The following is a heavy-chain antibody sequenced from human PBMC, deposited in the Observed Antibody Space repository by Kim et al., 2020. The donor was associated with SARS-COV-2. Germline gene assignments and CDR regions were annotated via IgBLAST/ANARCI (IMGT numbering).Heavy chain of an antibody. CDR2: IYYSGST. D-gene: IGHD3-22*01. V-gene: IGHV4-39*01. J-gene: IGHJ3*01. CDR1: GGSISSSSYS. Sequence: SETLSLTCTVSGGSISSSSYSWGWIRQPPGKGLEWIGTIYYSGSTYYNPSLKSRVTISVDTSQNQFSLKLSSLTAADTAVYYFARLPHYSYDSSGYRDA. CDR3: ARLPHYSYDSSGYRDA.